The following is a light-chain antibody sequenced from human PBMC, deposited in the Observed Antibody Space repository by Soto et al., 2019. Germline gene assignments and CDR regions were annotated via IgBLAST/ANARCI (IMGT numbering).Light chain of an antibody. CDR2: GAS. CDR1: HSVSSN. Sequence: EIVMTQSPATLSVSPGERATLSCRASHSVSSNLAWYQQKPGQAPRLLIYGASTRATGIPARFSGSGSGTEFTLTISSLQSEDFAVYYCQQYNNWQITFGQGTRLEIK. V-gene: IGKV3-15*01. CDR3: QQYNNWQIT. J-gene: IGKJ5*01.